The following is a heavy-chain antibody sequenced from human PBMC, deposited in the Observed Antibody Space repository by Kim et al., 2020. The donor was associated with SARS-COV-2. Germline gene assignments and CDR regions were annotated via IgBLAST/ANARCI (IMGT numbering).Heavy chain of an antibody. Sequence: SVKVSCKASGFTFTSSAVQWVRQARGQRLEWIGWIVVGSGNTNYAQKFQERVTITRDMSTNTAYLELSSLRSEDTAVYYCATEDPGYYDNSGYYQFDCWGQGTLVTVSS. V-gene: IGHV1-58*01. CDR2: IVVGSGNT. CDR1: GFTFTSSA. J-gene: IGHJ4*02. D-gene: IGHD3-22*01. CDR3: ATEDPGYYDNSGYYQFDC.